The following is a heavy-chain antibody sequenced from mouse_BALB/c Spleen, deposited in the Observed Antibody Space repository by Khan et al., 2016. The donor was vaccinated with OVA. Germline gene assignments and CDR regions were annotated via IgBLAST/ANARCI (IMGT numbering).Heavy chain of an antibody. CDR3: SGGRAY. D-gene: IGHD3-3*01. V-gene: IGHV3-2*02. CDR1: GYSITSVYA. Sequence: EVQLQESGPGLVKPSQSLSLTCTVTGYSITSVYAWNWIRQFPGNRLEWMGYISYSGRTSYTPSLQSRLSITRDTSKNQFFLQLNSVTTDDTATYYCSGGRAYWDQGTLVTVSA. J-gene: IGHJ3*01. CDR2: ISYSGRT.